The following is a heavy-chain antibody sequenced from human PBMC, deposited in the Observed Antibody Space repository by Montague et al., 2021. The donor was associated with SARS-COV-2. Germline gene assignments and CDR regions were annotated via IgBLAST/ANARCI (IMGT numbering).Heavy chain of an antibody. V-gene: IGHV4-39*01. Sequence: SETLSLTCTVSGGSVSSSSYYRGWIRQPPGKGLEWIGSIYYSGSTYYXPSLKSRVTISVDTSKDQFSLKLSSVTAADTAVYYCARHGSSGYFDWLGDWGQGTLVTVSS. J-gene: IGHJ4*02. CDR1: GGSVSSSSYY. CDR2: IYYSGST. CDR3: ARHGSSGYFDWLGD. D-gene: IGHD3-9*01.